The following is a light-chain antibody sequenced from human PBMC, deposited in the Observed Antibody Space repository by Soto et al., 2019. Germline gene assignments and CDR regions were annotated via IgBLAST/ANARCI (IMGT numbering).Light chain of an antibody. V-gene: IGKV1-33*01. CDR2: DAS. Sequence: DIQMTQSPSSLSASVGDRVTITCQASQDISNFLNWYQQTPGKAPKLVIYDASTLQTGVPSRFRGSGSGTDFTFTIASLQPEDFGTYFCQQYGNLPLTFGGGTTVEIK. CDR3: QQYGNLPLT. J-gene: IGKJ4*01. CDR1: QDISNF.